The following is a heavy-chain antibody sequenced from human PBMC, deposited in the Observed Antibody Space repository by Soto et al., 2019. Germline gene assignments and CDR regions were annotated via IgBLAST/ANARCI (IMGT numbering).Heavy chain of an antibody. CDR3: ARANCSGGSCYSYFDY. Sequence: ASETLSLTCTVYGGSFSGYYWSWIRQPPGKGLEWIGEINHSGSTNYNPSLKSRVTISVDTSKNQFSLKLSSVTAADTAVYYCARANCSGGSCYSYFDYWGQGTLVTVSS. CDR2: INHSGST. J-gene: IGHJ4*02. V-gene: IGHV4-34*01. CDR1: GGSFSGYY. D-gene: IGHD2-15*01.